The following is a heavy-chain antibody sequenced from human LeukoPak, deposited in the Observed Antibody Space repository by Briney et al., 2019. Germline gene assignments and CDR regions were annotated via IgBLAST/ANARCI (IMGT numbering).Heavy chain of an antibody. V-gene: IGHV4-59*01. Sequence: PSETLSLTCTVSGGSISSYYWSWIRQPPGKGLEWIGYIYYSGSTNYKSSPKSRVTISVDTSKNQFSLKLSSVTAADTAVYYCAREVRVGSYYFDYWGQGTLVTVSS. CDR3: AREVRVGSYYFDY. CDR2: IYYSGST. D-gene: IGHD3-10*01. J-gene: IGHJ4*02. CDR1: GGSISSYY.